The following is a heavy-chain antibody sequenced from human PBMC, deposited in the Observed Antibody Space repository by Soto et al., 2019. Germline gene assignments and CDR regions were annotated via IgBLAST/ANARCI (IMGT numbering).Heavy chain of an antibody. D-gene: IGHD5-18*01. CDR1: GYTFYSHS. CDR2: ISSDSGNT. V-gene: IGHV1-18*01. CDR3: ARCIQQDYYYGMDV. J-gene: IGHJ6*02. Sequence: QAQLVQSGAEVKKPGASVKVSCKASGYTFYSHSISWVRQAPGQGLEWMGRISSDSGNTRYAQKFRGRVTMTTDTSTSTVYMDLRNLRSDDTAVYYCARCIQQDYYYGMDVWGQGTTVTVSS.